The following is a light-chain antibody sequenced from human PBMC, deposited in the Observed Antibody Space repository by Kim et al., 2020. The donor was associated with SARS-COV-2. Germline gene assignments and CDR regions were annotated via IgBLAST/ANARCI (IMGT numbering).Light chain of an antibody. CDR3: VLYMGSGISGV. Sequence: GTVTRTCGLSSGSVSTSYYPSWYQQTPGQAPRTLIYSTNTRSSGVPDRFSGSILGNKAALTITGAQADDESDYYCVLYMGSGISGVFGGGTKLTVL. V-gene: IGLV8-61*01. CDR1: SGSVSTSYY. CDR2: STN. J-gene: IGLJ3*02.